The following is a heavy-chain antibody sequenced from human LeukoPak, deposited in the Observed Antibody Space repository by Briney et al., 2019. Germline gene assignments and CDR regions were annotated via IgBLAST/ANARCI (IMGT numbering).Heavy chain of an antibody. J-gene: IGHJ4*02. D-gene: IGHD3-16*01. CDR2: INPNSGTT. CDR1: GYTFTGYY. V-gene: IGHV1-2*02. CDR3: ARDLMTTPTWDFDY. Sequence: ASVKVSCKGSGYTFTGYYMHWVRQAPGQGLEWMGWINPNSGTTNYAQKFRGRVTVTRDTSISTAYMELSRLESDDTAVYYCARDLMTTPTWDFDYWGQGTLVTVAS.